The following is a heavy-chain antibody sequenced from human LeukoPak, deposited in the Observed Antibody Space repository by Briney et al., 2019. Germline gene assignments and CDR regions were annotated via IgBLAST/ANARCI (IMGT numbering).Heavy chain of an antibody. D-gene: IGHD6-13*01. Sequence: GSLRLSRAASGFTFSNYWMTWVRPAPGKGLGWVANIKHDGSEQYYVDSVKGRFTISRDNAKNSLYLQMNSLRAEDTALYYCARGIATGNDFFDPWGQGTLVTVSS. CDR2: IKHDGSEQ. CDR1: GFTFSNYW. CDR3: ARGIATGNDFFDP. V-gene: IGHV3-7*01. J-gene: IGHJ5*02.